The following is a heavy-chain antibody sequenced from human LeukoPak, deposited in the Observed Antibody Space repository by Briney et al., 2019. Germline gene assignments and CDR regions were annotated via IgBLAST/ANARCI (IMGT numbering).Heavy chain of an antibody. J-gene: IGHJ5*02. D-gene: IGHD2-15*01. CDR1: GFTFSDYY. CDR3: ARDFPYSSGGSWLRAEGWFDP. Sequence: GGSLRLSCAASGFTFSDYYMSWIRQAPGKGLEWVSYISSSGSTIYYADSVKGRFTISRDNAKNSLYLQMNSLRAEDTAVYYCARDFPYSSGGSWLRAEGWFDPWGQGTLVTVSS. CDR2: ISSSGSTI. V-gene: IGHV3-11*04.